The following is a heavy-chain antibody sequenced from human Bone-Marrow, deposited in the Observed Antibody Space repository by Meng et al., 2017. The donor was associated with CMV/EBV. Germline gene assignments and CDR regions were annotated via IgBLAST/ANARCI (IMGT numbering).Heavy chain of an antibody. Sequence: TFSSYAMSWVRQATGKGLEWVSAISGSGGSTYYADSVKGRFTISRDNSKNTLYLQMNSLRAEDTAVYYCAKGRIRYSVVVPAATAGYWGQGTLVTVSS. CDR2: ISGSGGST. J-gene: IGHJ4*02. V-gene: IGHV3-23*01. CDR1: TFSSYA. CDR3: AKGRIRYSVVVPAATAGY. D-gene: IGHD2-2*01.